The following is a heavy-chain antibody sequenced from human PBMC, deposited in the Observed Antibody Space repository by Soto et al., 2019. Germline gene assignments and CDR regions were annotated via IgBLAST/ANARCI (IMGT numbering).Heavy chain of an antibody. D-gene: IGHD3-10*01. CDR2: ISPYNSST. Sequence: ASVKVSCKASGYTFTSYGISWVRQAPGQGLEWMGIISPYNSSTTYAQKFQGRVTMTRDTSTSTAYMELRSLRSDDTAVYYCARDTYYYGSGSYNMFDYWGQGTLVTVSS. CDR1: GYTFTSYG. V-gene: IGHV1-18*01. J-gene: IGHJ4*02. CDR3: ARDTYYYGSGSYNMFDY.